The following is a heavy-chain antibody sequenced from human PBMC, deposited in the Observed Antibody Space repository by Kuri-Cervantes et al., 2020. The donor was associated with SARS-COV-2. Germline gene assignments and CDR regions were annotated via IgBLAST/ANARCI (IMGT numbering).Heavy chain of an antibody. CDR1: GGTFSSYA. J-gene: IGHJ6*03. D-gene: IGHD2-21*01. Sequence: SVKVSCKASGGTFSSYAISWVRQAPGQGLEWMGGIIPIFGTANYAQKFQGRVTITADESTSTAYMELSSLRSEDTAVYYCALGYWGSDYPRNYYYMDVWGKGTTVTVSS. V-gene: IGHV1-69*13. CDR2: IIPIFGTA. CDR3: ALGYWGSDYPRNYYYMDV.